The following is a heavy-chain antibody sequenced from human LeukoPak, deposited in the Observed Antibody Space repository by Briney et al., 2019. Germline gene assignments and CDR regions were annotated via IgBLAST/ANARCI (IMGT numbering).Heavy chain of an antibody. Sequence: GGSLRLSCAASGFTFSSYWMHWVRQAPGKGLVWVSRINTDGSITSYADSVKGRFTISRDNANNTLYLQRNSLGAEDTAVYYCARIASWGQGTLVTVSS. CDR2: INTDGSIT. CDR1: GFTFSSYW. V-gene: IGHV3-74*01. CDR3: ARIAS. J-gene: IGHJ5*01.